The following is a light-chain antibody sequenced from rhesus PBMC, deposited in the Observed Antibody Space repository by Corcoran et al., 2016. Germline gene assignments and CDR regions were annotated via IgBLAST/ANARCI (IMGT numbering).Light chain of an antibody. Sequence: QPALTQSPSVYGSPGQSVAISCTGTSSDIGGYNRVSWYQQHPGKAPKLMIYEVSKRPSGVSDRFSGSKSGNTASLTISGLQAEDEADYYCSSYVSSSAFIFGAGTRLTVL. V-gene: IGLV2-13*02. CDR1: SSDIGGYNR. CDR3: SSYVSSSAFI. J-gene: IGLJ1*01. CDR2: EVS.